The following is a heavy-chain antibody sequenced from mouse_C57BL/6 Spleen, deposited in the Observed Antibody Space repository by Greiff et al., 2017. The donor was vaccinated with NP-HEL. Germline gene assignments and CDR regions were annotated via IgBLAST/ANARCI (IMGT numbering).Heavy chain of an antibody. D-gene: IGHD2-3*01. CDR2: IYPRSGNT. CDR3: ARFYDGYTWFAC. J-gene: IGHJ3*01. V-gene: IGHV1-81*01. Sequence: QVQLQQSGAELARPGASVKLSCKASGYTFTSYGISWVKQRTGQGLEWIGEIYPRSGNTYYNEKFKGKATLTADKSSSTAYMELRSLTSENSTVYFCARFYDGYTWFACWGKGTLVTVSA. CDR1: GYTFTSYG.